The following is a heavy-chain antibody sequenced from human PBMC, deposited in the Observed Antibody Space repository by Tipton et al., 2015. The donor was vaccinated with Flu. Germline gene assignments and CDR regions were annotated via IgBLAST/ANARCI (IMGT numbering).Heavy chain of an antibody. D-gene: IGHD5-12*01. CDR3: ATLGNSGTDGFDI. CDR2: IYRGGTT. CDR1: GFTVSSKY. V-gene: IGHV3-66*02. J-gene: IGHJ3*02. Sequence: SLRLSCAASGFTVSSKYMGWVRQAPGKGLQWVSVIYRGGTTYVADSVKGGCTISRDNSKNTLYLQWNSLTTEDTAVYYCATLGNSGTDGFDIWGQGTMVTISS.